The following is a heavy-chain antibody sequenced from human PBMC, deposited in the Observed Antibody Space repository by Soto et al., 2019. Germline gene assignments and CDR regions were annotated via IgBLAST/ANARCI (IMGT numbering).Heavy chain of an antibody. CDR3: ASAYCGGDCSNYYYGMDV. D-gene: IGHD2-21*02. CDR1: GYTFTSYA. CDR2: INAGNGNT. Sequence: QFKLVQSGAEEKKPGASVKVSCKASGYTFTSYAMHWVRQAPGQRLEWMGWINAGNGNTKYSQKFQGRVTITRDTSASTAYMELSSLRSEDTAVYYCASAYCGGDCSNYYYGMDVWGQGTTVTVSS. V-gene: IGHV1-3*05. J-gene: IGHJ6*02.